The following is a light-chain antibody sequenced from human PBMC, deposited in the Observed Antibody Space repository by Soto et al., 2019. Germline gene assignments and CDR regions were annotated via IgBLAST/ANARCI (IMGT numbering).Light chain of an antibody. CDR2: DVS. Sequence: QSALTQPASGSASPGQSITISCTGTSSDVGGYNYVSWYQQHPGKAPKLMIYDVSARPSGVSNRFSGSKSGNTASLTISGLQAEDQADYYCSSYKSGSTLFVFGTGTAVTV. CDR3: SSYKSGSTLFV. J-gene: IGLJ1*01. V-gene: IGLV2-14*03. CDR1: SSDVGGYNY.